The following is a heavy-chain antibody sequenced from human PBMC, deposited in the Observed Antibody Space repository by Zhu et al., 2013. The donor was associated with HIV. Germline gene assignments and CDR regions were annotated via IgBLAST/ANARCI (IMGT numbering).Heavy chain of an antibody. V-gene: IGHV1-2*02. J-gene: IGHJ4*02. CDR1: GYTFTGYY. CDR3: ARDRGGSYSPFDY. Sequence: SVKVSCKASGYTFTGYYMHWVRQAPGQGLEWMGWINPNSGGTNYAQKFQGRVTMTRDTSISTAYMELSRLRSDDTAVYYCARDRGGSYSPFDYWGQGTLVTVSS. CDR2: INPNSGGT. D-gene: IGHD1-26*01.